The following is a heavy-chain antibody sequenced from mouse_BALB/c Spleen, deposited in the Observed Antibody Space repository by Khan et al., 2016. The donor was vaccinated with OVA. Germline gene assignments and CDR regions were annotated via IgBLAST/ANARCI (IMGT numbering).Heavy chain of an antibody. CDR2: IWGDGNT. CDR1: GFSLTSYG. CDR3: AKDRGYYAVDY. Sequence: QVQLKQSGPGLVAPSQSLSITCTVSGFSLTSYGVSWVRQPPGKGLEWLGVIWGDGNTNFHSALRSRLSISTDNSKSQVFLKLNSLQTDDTATYYCAKDRGYYAVDYWGQGTSVTVSS. V-gene: IGHV2-3*01. J-gene: IGHJ4*01.